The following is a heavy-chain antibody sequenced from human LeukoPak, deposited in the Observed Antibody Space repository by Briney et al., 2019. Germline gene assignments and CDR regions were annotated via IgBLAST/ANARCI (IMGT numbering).Heavy chain of an antibody. CDR1: GYTFTSYA. Sequence: ASVKVSCKASGYTFTSYAIHWVRQAPGQRLEWMGWINAGTGDRKYSQKFQDRVTITRETSATTAYMELSSLTSEDTAVYYCARVSDDSGWNFDYWGQGTLVTVSS. CDR3: ARVSDDSGWNFDY. V-gene: IGHV1-3*01. J-gene: IGHJ4*02. D-gene: IGHD6-19*01. CDR2: INAGTGDR.